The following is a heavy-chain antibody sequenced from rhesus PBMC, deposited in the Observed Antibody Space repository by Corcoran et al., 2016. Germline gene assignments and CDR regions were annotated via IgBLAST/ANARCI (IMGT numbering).Heavy chain of an antibody. D-gene: IGHD4-17*01. CDR3: ARGNYVNGLDS. CDR2: IYGSGGST. V-gene: IGHV4-93*01. Sequence: QVQLQETGPTVVKPSETLSLTCAVSGGSIRSGNWGTWIRQSPGKGLEWIGGIYGSGGSTEYNPSLKRRVTLSKEPSKNQFSLELRSVTAADSAIFYCARGNYVNGLDSWGQGVVVTVSS. J-gene: IGHJ6*01. CDR1: GGSIRSGNW.